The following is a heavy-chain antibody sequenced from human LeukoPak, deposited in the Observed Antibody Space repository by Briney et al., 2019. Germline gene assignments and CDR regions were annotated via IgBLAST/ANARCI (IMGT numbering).Heavy chain of an antibody. CDR3: ARELGYGRNWFDP. J-gene: IGHJ5*02. V-gene: IGHV1-69*01. CDR2: IVPIFGTA. CDR1: GGTFSSYA. Sequence: SVKVSCKASGGTFSSYAISWVRQAPGQGLEWMGGIVPIFGTANYAQKFQGRVTITADESTSTAYMELSSLRSEDTAVYYCARELGYGRNWFDPWGQGTLVTVSS. D-gene: IGHD5-18*01.